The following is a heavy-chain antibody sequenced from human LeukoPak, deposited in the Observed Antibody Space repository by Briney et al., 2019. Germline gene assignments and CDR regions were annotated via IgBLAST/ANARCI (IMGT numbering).Heavy chain of an antibody. CDR1: GGTFSSYA. CDR3: ARDPRGDGYNYGRFDY. J-gene: IGHJ4*02. CDR2: IIPILGIA. V-gene: IGHV1-69*10. D-gene: IGHD5-24*01. Sequence: SVKVSCKASGGTFSSYAISWVRQAPGQGLEWMGGIIPILGIANYAQKFQGRVTITADKSTSTAYMELSSLRSEDTAVYYCARDPRGDGYNYGRFDYWGQGTLVTVSS.